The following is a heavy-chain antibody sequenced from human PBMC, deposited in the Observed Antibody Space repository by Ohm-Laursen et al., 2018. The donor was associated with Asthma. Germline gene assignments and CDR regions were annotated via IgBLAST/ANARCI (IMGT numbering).Heavy chain of an antibody. CDR1: GFTFSTYC. CDR2: IKEDGSEK. D-gene: IGHD1-26*01. V-gene: IGHV3-7*01. CDR3: ARIGAEWELPGREYSLHH. Sequence: SLRLSCAASGFTFSTYCMTWVRQAPGKGLEWVASIKEDGSEKQYVDSAKGRFTISRDNAKNSVYLQMNSLRAEDTALYYCARIGAEWELPGREYSLHHWGQGTLVTVSS. J-gene: IGHJ1*01.